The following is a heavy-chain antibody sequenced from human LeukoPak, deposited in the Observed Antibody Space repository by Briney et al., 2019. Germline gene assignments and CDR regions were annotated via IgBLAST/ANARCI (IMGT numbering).Heavy chain of an antibody. J-gene: IGHJ3*02. V-gene: IGHV1-69*13. CDR2: IIPIFGTA. CDR3: ARFAESMDAFDI. CDR1: GYTFTSYD. D-gene: IGHD1-14*01. Sequence: VASVKVSCKASGYTFTSYDINWVRQAPGQGLEWMGGIIPIFGTANYAQKFQGRVTITADESTSTAYMELSSLRSEDTAVYYCARFAESMDAFDIWGQGTMVTVSS.